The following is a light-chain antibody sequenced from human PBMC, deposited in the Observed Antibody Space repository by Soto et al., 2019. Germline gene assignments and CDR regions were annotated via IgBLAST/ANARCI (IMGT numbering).Light chain of an antibody. Sequence: EIVLTQSPGTLSLSPGERATLSCRASQSVSSPYLAWYQQKPGQAPRLLIYGASSRATGIPDRFSGSGSGTDFTLTISRLEPEDFAGYYCQQYGSTPKTFGQGTKLEIK. V-gene: IGKV3-20*01. CDR3: QQYGSTPKT. CDR2: GAS. J-gene: IGKJ2*01. CDR1: QSVSSPY.